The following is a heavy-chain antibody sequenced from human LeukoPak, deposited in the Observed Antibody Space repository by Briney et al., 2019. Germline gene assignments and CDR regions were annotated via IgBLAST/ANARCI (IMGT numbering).Heavy chain of an antibody. V-gene: IGHV4-61*01. CDR3: ARATYYYGSGSYYPDYYGMDV. CDR1: GGSVSSGSYY. CDR2: IYYSGST. D-gene: IGHD3-10*01. J-gene: IGHJ6*02. Sequence: SETLSLTCTVSGGSVSSGSYYWSWIRQPPGKGLEWIGYIYYSGSTNYNPSLKSRVTISVDTSKNQFSLKLSSVTAADTAVYYCARATYYYGSGSYYPDYYGMDVWGQGTTVTVSS.